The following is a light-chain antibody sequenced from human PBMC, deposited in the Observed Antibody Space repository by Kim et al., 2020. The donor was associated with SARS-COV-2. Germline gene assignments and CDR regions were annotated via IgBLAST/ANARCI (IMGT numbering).Light chain of an antibody. V-gene: IGLV3-19*01. J-gene: IGLJ2*01. CDR1: SIRNHY. CDR3: NSRDSNDNGL. Sequence: VSLGTIGRITCEGDSIRNHYASWYQQTPGQAPLVVIYGKNNRPSGIPDRFSGSSSGNTASLTITGTQVGDEADYYCNSRDSNDNGLFGGGTQLTVL. CDR2: GKN.